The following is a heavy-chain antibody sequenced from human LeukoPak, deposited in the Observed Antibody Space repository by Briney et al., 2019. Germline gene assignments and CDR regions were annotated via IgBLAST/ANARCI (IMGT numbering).Heavy chain of an antibody. CDR3: ARDRNVVVVAATPLFDY. CDR2: IWYDGSNK. V-gene: IGHV3-33*01. Sequence: GRSLRLSCAASGFTFSSYGMHWVRQAPGKGLEWVAVIWYDGSNKYNADSVKGRFTISRDNSKNTLYLQMNSLRAEDTAVYYCARDRNVVVVAATPLFDYWGQGTLVTVSS. CDR1: GFTFSSYG. J-gene: IGHJ4*02. D-gene: IGHD2-15*01.